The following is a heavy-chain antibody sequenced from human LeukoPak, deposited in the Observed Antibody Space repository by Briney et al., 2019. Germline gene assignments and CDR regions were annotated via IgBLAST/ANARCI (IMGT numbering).Heavy chain of an antibody. Sequence: ASVKVSCKASGYTFTSYDINWVRQATGQGLEWMGWMNPNSGNTGYAQKFQGRVTITRNTSISTAYMELSSLRSEDTAVYYCARCGVYSNYYFDYWGQGTLVTVSS. CDR1: GYTFTSYD. CDR3: ARCGVYSNYYFDY. V-gene: IGHV1-8*03. D-gene: IGHD4-11*01. J-gene: IGHJ4*02. CDR2: MNPNSGNT.